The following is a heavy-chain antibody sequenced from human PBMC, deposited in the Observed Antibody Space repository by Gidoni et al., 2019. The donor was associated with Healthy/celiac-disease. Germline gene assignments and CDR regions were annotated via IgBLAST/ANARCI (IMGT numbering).Heavy chain of an antibody. J-gene: IGHJ2*01. V-gene: IGHV3-15*01. CDR3: TTGIEVVTAIPDWYFDL. Sequence: EVQLVESGGGLVKTGGSLRLSCAASGFTFSNAWMSWVRQAPGKGLEWVGRIKSKTDGGTTDYAAPVKGRFTISRDDSKNTLYLQMNSLKTEDTAVYYCTTGIEVVTAIPDWYFDLWGRGTLVTVSS. D-gene: IGHD2-21*02. CDR2: IKSKTDGGTT. CDR1: GFTFSNAW.